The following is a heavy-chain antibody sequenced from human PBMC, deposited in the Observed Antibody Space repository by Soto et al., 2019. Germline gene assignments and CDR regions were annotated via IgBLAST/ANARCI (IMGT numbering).Heavy chain of an antibody. CDR1: GFTFRNYA. CDR2: ISGSGGGT. V-gene: IGHV3-23*01. D-gene: IGHD5-12*01. J-gene: IGHJ6*02. Sequence: EVQLLESGGGLVQPGGSLRLSCAASGFTFRNYAMSWVRQAPGKGLEWVSGISGSGGGTYYADSVKGRFTISRDNFKNTLYLQMNSLRAEDTAVYYCASHSGYEYYYNLDVWGQGTTVTVSS. CDR3: ASHSGYEYYYNLDV.